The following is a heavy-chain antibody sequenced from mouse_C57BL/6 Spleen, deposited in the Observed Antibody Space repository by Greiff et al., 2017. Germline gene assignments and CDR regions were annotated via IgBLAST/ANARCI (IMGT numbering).Heavy chain of an antibody. CDR1: GFTFSSYT. CDR3: ARRGATVVSWDFDV. CDR2: ISGGGGNT. J-gene: IGHJ1*03. Sequence: EVMLVESGGGLVKPGGSLKLSCAASGFTFSSYTMSWVRQTPEKRLEWVATISGGGGNTYYPDSVKGRFTISRDNAENTLYLQMSRLRSEDTALYYCARRGATVVSWDFDVWGTGTTVTVSS. D-gene: IGHD1-1*01. V-gene: IGHV5-9*01.